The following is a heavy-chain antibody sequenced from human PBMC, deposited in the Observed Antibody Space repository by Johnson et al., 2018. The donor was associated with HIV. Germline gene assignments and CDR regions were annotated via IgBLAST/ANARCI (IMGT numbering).Heavy chain of an antibody. V-gene: IGHV3-7*05. D-gene: IGHD1-1*01. CDR3: AKDRTSAQSAFDI. Sequence: MQLVEYGGGLVQPGGSLRLSCAASGFTFSTYGMHWVRQAPGKGLEWVANIKQDGSEKYYVDSMKGRFTISRDNAKNSLYLQMNSLRAEDTAVYYCAKDRTSAQSAFDIWGQGTMVTVSS. CDR1: GFTFSTYG. J-gene: IGHJ3*02. CDR2: IKQDGSEK.